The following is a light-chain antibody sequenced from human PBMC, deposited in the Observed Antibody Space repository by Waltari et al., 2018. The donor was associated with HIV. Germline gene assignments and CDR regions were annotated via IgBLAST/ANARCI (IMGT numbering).Light chain of an antibody. CDR1: QDINNH. CDR3: QQLNIFPLT. V-gene: IGKV1-9*01. Sequence: DIQLTQSPSFLSATVGDRVTITCRASQDINNHLAWYQQKPGKAPKLLIFAASTLQSRVPSRFSGSASGTAVTLTISSLQPEDFATYYCQQLNIFPLTSGGGTKVDIK. CDR2: AAS. J-gene: IGKJ4*02.